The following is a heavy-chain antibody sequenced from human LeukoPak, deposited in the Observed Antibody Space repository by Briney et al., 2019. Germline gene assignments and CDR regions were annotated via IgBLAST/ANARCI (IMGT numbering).Heavy chain of an antibody. CDR2: IYYSGST. J-gene: IGHJ4*02. CDR1: GGSISSYY. CDR3: ARSIQLYFDY. D-gene: IGHD5-18*01. V-gene: IGHV4-59*01. Sequence: SETLSLTCTVSGGSISSYYWSWIRQPPGKGLEWIGYIYYSGSTNYNPSLKSRVTVSVDTSKNQFSLKLSSVTAADTAAYYCARSIQLYFDYWGQGTLVTVSS.